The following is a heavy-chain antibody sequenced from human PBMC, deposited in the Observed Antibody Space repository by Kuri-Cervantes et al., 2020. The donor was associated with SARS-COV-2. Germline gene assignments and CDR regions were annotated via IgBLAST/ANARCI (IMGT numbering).Heavy chain of an antibody. V-gene: IGHV1-18*01. CDR3: ARSVREYDFWSGYPNWFDP. CDR2: ISAYNGNT. CDR1: GYTFTRYG. Sequence: ASVKVSCKASGYTFTRYGISWVRQAPGQGLEWMGWISAYNGNTNYAKKLQGKVTMTTDPSKSTAYMELRSLRSDETAVYYCARSVREYDFWSGYPNWFDPWGQGTLVTVSS. J-gene: IGHJ5*02. D-gene: IGHD3-3*01.